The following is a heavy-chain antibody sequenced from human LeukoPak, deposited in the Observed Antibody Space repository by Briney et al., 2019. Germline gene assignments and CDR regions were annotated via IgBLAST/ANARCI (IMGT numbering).Heavy chain of an antibody. J-gene: IGHJ5*02. D-gene: IGHD3-10*01. V-gene: IGHV1-18*01. CDR1: GYTFTSYG. CDR2: ISGYNGNT. CDR3: ARDKAYYGSGSYRDWFDP. Sequence: ASVKASCKASGYTFTSYGITWVRQAPGQGLEWMGWISGYNGNTNYAQKFQGRVTMTTDTSTSTVYMELRSLRSDDTAVYYCARDKAYYGSGSYRDWFDPWGQGTLVTVSS.